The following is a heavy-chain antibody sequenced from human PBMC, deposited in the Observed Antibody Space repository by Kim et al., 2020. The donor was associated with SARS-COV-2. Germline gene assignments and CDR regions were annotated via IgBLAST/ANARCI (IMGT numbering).Heavy chain of an antibody. V-gene: IGHV5-10-1*01. J-gene: IGHJ4*02. CDR3: ANLYSYHFDY. CDR2: YT. Sequence: YTNYSPSFQGHVTTSADKSISTAYLQWSSLKASDTAMYYCANLYSYHFDYWGQGTLVTVSS. D-gene: IGHD5-18*01.